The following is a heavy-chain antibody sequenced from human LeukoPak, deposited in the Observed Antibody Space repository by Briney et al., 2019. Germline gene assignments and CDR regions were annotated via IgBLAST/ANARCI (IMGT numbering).Heavy chain of an antibody. Sequence: PSETLSLTCTVSGGSISSYYWSWIRQPPGKGLEWIGEINHSGSTNYNPSLKSRVTISVDTSKNQFSLKLSSVTAADTAVYYCARAGGTRDYWGQGTLVTVSS. CDR2: INHSGST. CDR3: ARAGGTRDY. V-gene: IGHV4-34*01. CDR1: GGSISSYY. J-gene: IGHJ4*02. D-gene: IGHD3-16*01.